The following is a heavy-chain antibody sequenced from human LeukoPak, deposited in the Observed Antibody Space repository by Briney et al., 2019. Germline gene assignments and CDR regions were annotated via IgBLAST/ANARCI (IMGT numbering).Heavy chain of an antibody. CDR2: FDPEDGET. D-gene: IGHD4-23*01. CDR3: ATCHDLRWCDAFDI. Sequence: ASVKVSCKVSGYTLTELSMHWVRQAPGKGLEWMGGFDPEDGETIYAQKFQGRVTMTEDTSTDTAYMELSSLRSEDTAVYYCATCHDLRWCDAFDIWGQGTMVTVSS. CDR1: GYTLTELS. V-gene: IGHV1-24*01. J-gene: IGHJ3*02.